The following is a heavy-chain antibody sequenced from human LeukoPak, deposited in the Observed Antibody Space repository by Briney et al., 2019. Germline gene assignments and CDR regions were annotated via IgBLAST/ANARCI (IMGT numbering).Heavy chain of an antibody. V-gene: IGHV3-33*08. Sequence: PGGSLRLSCAASGFTFSSYAMHWVRQAPGKGLEWVAVIWYDGSNKYYADSVKGRFTISRDNSKNTLYLQMNSLRAEDTAVYYCARVGRSGGVFDSWGQGTLVTVSS. CDR2: IWYDGSNK. CDR3: ARVGRSGGVFDS. D-gene: IGHD3-10*01. CDR1: GFTFSSYA. J-gene: IGHJ4*02.